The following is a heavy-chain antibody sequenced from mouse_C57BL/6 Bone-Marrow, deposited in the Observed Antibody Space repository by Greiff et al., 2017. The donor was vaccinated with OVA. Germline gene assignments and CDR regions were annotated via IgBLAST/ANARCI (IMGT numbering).Heavy chain of an antibody. CDR3: ARASGYDGYYPFAY. D-gene: IGHD2-3*01. J-gene: IGHJ3*01. CDR2: IDPSDSYT. Sequence: QVQLQQPGAELVRPGTSVKLSCKASGYTFTSYWMHWVKQRPGQGLEWIGVIDPSDSYTNYNQKFKGKATLTVDTSSSTAYMQLSSLTSEDSAVYYCARASGYDGYYPFAYWGQGTLDTVSA. CDR1: GYTFTSYW. V-gene: IGHV1-59*01.